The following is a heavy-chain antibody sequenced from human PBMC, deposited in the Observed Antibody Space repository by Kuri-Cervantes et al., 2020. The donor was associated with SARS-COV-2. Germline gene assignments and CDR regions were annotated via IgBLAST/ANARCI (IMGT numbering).Heavy chain of an antibody. CDR1: GYTSTSYG. J-gene: IGHJ6*02. D-gene: IGHD3-9*01. CDR2: ISAYNGNT. CDR3: ARNRGLYYDILTGYYKSRDFYGMDV. V-gene: IGHV1-18*01. Sequence: ASVKVSCKASGYTSTSYGISWVRQAPGQGLEWMGWISAYNGNTNYAQKLQGRVTMTTDTSTSTAYMELRSLRSDDTAVYYCARNRGLYYDILTGYYKSRDFYGMDVWGQGTTVTVSS.